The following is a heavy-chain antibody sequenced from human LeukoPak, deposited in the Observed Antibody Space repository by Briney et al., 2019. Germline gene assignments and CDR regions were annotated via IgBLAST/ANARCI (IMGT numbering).Heavy chain of an antibody. Sequence: ASVKVSCKASGYLFISYAMHWVRQAPGQRLEWMGWINAGNSNTKYSQKFQGRVTITRDTSATTVYMELSSLRSEDTAVYYCARHRPRHGDTADYWGQGTLVTVSS. CDR2: INAGNSNT. CDR3: ARHRPRHGDTADY. J-gene: IGHJ4*02. CDR1: GYLFISYA. V-gene: IGHV1-3*01. D-gene: IGHD5-18*01.